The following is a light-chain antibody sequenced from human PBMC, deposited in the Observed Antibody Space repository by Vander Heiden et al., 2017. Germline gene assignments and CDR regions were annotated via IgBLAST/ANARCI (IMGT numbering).Light chain of an antibody. J-gene: IGKJ4*01. CDR3: QQYNNWPPLT. Sequence: EIVMTQSPATLSVSPGESATLACRASQSVSSNLDWYQQKPGQAPRLLIYGASTRATGIPARFSGSGSGTEFTLTISSLQSEDFAVYYCQQYNNWPPLTFGGRTKVEIK. CDR2: GAS. V-gene: IGKV3-15*01. CDR1: QSVSSN.